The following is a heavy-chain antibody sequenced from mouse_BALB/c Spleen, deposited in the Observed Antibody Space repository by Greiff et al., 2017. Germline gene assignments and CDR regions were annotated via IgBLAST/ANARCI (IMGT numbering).Heavy chain of an antibody. Sequence: QVQLQQSGADLMKPGASVKISCKASGYAFSSYWMNWVKQRPGQGLEWIGQIYPGDGDTNYNGKFKGKATLTADKSSSTAYMQLSSLTSEDSAVYFCARSAYRPWFAYWGQGTLVTVSA. D-gene: IGHD2-14*01. CDR3: ARSAYRPWFAY. V-gene: IGHV1-80*01. J-gene: IGHJ3*01. CDR2: IYPGDGDT. CDR1: GYAFSSYW.